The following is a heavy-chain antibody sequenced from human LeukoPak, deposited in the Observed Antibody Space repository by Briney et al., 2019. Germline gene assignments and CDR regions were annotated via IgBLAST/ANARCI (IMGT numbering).Heavy chain of an antibody. Sequence: ERSLRLSCAAAGFIFNRYSMLWVRQAPGKRPEWLAVISYDGGITHYADSVKDRFTISRDNSKNTLFLQLNSLRGDDTAVYYCARDSTYFYDGGSSGPHYFDYWGQGTLVTVSS. CDR1: GFIFNRYS. J-gene: IGHJ4*02. CDR3: ARDSTYFYDGGSSGPHYFDY. CDR2: ISYDGGIT. D-gene: IGHD3-16*01. V-gene: IGHV3-30*01.